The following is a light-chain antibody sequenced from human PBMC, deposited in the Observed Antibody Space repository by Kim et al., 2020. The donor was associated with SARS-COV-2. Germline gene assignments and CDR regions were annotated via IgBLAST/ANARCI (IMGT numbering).Light chain of an antibody. CDR1: QDIRKF. CDR2: AAS. CDR3: QRYNAVPQT. Sequence: SASGGDRVTITCRARQDIRKFLAWYQQKAGKAPQLLIYAASTLQSGVPSRFSGSGSGTDFTLTISGLQSDDVATYYCQRYNAVPQTFGQGTKLEI. V-gene: IGKV1-27*01. J-gene: IGKJ2*01.